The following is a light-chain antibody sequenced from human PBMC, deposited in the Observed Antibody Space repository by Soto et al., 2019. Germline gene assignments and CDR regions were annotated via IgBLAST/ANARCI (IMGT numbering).Light chain of an antibody. CDR1: QRVNSSY. CDR3: QQYVNSPVT. J-gene: IGKJ2*01. Sequence: EIVLTQSPDTLYLSPGEGATLSCRASQRVNSSYLAWYQQKPGQAPRLLISGASDRATGVPARVSGSGYGTDFTLTISRLEPQDFAVYYCQQYVNSPVTFGQATKLLIK. V-gene: IGKV3-20*01. CDR2: GAS.